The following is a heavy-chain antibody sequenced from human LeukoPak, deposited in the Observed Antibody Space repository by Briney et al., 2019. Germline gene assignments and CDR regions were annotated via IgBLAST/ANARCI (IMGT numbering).Heavy chain of an antibody. J-gene: IGHJ4*02. CDR3: ARDVYSSSSLDY. Sequence: GGSLRLSCAASEFTFSRYWMSWVRQAPGKGLEWVANIKQDGSEKYYVDSVKGRFTISRDNAKNSLYLQMSSLRVEDTAVYHCARDVYSSSSLDYWGQGILVTVSS. D-gene: IGHD6-6*01. CDR2: IKQDGSEK. CDR1: EFTFSRYW. V-gene: IGHV3-7*05.